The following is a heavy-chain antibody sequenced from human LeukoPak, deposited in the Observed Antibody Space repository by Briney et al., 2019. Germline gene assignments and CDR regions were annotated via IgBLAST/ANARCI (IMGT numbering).Heavy chain of an antibody. V-gene: IGHV4-34*01. Sequence: PGGSLRLSCAASGFTFSSYAMSWVRQAPGKGLEWIGEINHSGSTNYNPSLKSRVTISVDTSKNQFSLKLSSVTAADTAVYYCARGRTTYYYYGMDVWGQGTTVTVPS. CDR1: GFTFSSYA. D-gene: IGHD1-1*01. CDR2: INHSGST. CDR3: ARGRTTYYYYGMDV. J-gene: IGHJ6*02.